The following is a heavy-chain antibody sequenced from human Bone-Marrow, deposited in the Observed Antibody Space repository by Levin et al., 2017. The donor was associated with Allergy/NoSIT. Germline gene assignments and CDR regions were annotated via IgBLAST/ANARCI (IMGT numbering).Heavy chain of an antibody. Sequence: GESLKISCAVSGFTFGLYAMTWVRQAPGKGLEWVSAISGNTEDTYYAASVKGRFTISRDNSKNTLYLHMNTLRADDTAIYYCAKEGTLITRVRGIDYWGQGTLVTVST. CDR1: GFTFGLYA. CDR2: ISGNTEDT. V-gene: IGHV3-23*01. CDR3: AKEGTLITRVRGIDY. J-gene: IGHJ4*02. D-gene: IGHD3-10*01.